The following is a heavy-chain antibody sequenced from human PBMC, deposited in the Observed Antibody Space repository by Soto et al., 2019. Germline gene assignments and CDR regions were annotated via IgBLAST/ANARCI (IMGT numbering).Heavy chain of an antibody. J-gene: IGHJ3*02. D-gene: IGHD3-22*01. Sequence: QVQLVQSGAEVKKPGASVKVSCKASGYTFTSYGISWVRQAPGQGLEWMGWISAYNGNTNYAQKLQGRVTMITYTSTSTAYMELSSLRSDDTAVYYCSRDSAGEYSDSSGYPYDAFDIWGQGTMVTVSS. V-gene: IGHV1-18*01. CDR3: SRDSAGEYSDSSGYPYDAFDI. CDR1: GYTFTSYG. CDR2: ISAYNGNT.